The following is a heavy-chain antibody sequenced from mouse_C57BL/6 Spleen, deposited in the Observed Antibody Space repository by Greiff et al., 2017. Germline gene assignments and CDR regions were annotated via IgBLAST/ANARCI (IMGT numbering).Heavy chain of an antibody. V-gene: IGHV1-42*01. CDR3: ARDGNSAGFAY. CDR1: GYSFTGYY. J-gene: IGHJ3*01. Sequence: VQLQQSGPELVKPGASVKISCKASGYSFTGYYMNWVKQSPEKSLEWIGEINPSTGGTTYNQKFKAKATLTVDKSSSTAYMQLKSLTSEDSAVYYCARDGNSAGFAYWGQGTLVTVSA. D-gene: IGHD2-1*01. CDR2: INPSTGGT.